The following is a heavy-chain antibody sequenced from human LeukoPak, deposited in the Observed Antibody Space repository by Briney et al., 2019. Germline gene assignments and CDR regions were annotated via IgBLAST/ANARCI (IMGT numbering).Heavy chain of an antibody. Sequence: GGSLRLSCAASDFTFTNYWMNWVRQAPGKGLEWVSNIHSSGTVKYYSDSVKGRFSISRDNAKSSLYLQMNSLRVEDTAVYYCALLTVASDFDYWGQGALVTVSS. CDR1: DFTFTNYW. J-gene: IGHJ4*02. CDR3: ALLTVASDFDY. V-gene: IGHV3-48*04. CDR2: IHSSGTVK. D-gene: IGHD5-12*01.